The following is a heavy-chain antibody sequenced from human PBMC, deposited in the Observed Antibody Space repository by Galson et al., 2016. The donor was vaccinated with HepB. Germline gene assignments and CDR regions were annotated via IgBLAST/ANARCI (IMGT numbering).Heavy chain of an antibody. CDR2: ISDNGGST. J-gene: IGHJ6*02. D-gene: IGHD3-9*01. V-gene: IGHV3-64D*06. Sequence: SLRLSCAASGFTFSSYAMYWVRQAPGKGLEYVSAISDNGGSTHSADSVKGRFTISRDNSKKTLYLQMSSLRPEDTAVYYCVKDFDRYYYYGMDVWGQGTTVTVSS. CDR3: VKDFDRYYYYGMDV. CDR1: GFTFSSYA.